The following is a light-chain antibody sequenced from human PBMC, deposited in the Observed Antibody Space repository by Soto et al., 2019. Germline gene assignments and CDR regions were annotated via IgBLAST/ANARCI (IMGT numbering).Light chain of an antibody. CDR1: SSDVGGYNY. V-gene: IGLV2-14*01. J-gene: IGLJ1*01. Sequence: QSVLTQPASVSGSPGQSITISCTGTSSDVGGYNYVSWYQQHPGKAPKLMIFDVSNRPSGVSNRFSGSKSGNTASRTISRLHAEVDADYSCSPYTSSINLHVFGTGTNVTVL. CDR2: DVS. CDR3: SPYTSSINLHV.